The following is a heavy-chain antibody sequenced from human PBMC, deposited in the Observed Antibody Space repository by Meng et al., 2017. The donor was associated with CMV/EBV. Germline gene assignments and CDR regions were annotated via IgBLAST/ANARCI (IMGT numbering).Heavy chain of an antibody. J-gene: IGHJ6*02. D-gene: IGHD1-26*01. CDR2: IKQDGSEK. V-gene: IGHV3-7*01. Sequence: GGSLRLSCAASGFTFSSHWMSWVCQAPGKGLEWVANIKQDGSEKYYVDSVKGRFTISRDNAKNSLYLQMNSLRAEDTAVYYCASFVASGSPRPYYYYYYGMDVWGQGTTVTVSS. CDR1: GFTFSSHW. CDR3: ASFVASGSPRPYYYYYYGMDV.